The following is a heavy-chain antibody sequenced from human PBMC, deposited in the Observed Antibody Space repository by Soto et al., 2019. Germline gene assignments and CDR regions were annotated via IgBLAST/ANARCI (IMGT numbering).Heavy chain of an antibody. V-gene: IGHV4-59*01. CDR1: GGSISSYY. CDR2: IYYRGNT. CDR3: ARSIGERYFDLFDY. Sequence: SETLSLTCTVSGGSISSYYWNWIRQPPGKGLEWIGYIYYRGNTNYNPSLKSRVTISVDTSKNQFSLKLSSVTAADTAVYYCARSIGERYFDLFDYWGQGTLVTVSS. J-gene: IGHJ4*02. D-gene: IGHD3-9*01.